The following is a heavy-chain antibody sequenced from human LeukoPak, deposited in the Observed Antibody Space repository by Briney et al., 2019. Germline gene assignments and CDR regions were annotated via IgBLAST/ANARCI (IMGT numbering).Heavy chain of an antibody. V-gene: IGHV4-59*01. CDR3: ARVLCLARREWCAFDI. J-gene: IGHJ3*02. CDR2: IYYSGST. D-gene: IGHD2-8*01. CDR1: GGSISSYY. Sequence: SETLSLTCTVSGGSISSYYWSWIRQPPGKGLEWIGYIYYSGSTNYNPSLKSRVTISVDTSKNQFSLKLSSVTAADTAVYYCARVLCLARREWCAFDIWGQGTMVTVSS.